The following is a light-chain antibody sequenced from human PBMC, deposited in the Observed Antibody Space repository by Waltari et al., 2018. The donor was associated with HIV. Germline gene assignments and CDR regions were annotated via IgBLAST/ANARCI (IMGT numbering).Light chain of an antibody. CDR2: GSN. Sequence: SSELTQDPFVSVAPGQTARITCQGDKLRLYYGSWYQQRPGQAPRLVSYGSNHRPSGSPDRFSGSTSGNTLSLTIPATQADDEGDFFCSSRDTSGKFWVFGSGT. CDR1: KLRLYY. V-gene: IGLV3-19*01. CDR3: SSRDTSGKFWV. J-gene: IGLJ1*01.